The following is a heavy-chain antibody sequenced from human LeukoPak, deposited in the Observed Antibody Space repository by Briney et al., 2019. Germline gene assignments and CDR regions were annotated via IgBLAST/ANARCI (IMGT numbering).Heavy chain of an antibody. Sequence: ASVKVSCKAFGYTLTNYYMHWVRQAPGQGLEWMGLINPSGHWTSYAQKFQGRVTLTRDVSTSTDYLELSSLRSEDTAVYYCARDNSVRDTAWWFDPWDQGTLVTVSS. D-gene: IGHD2-21*02. CDR1: GYTLTNYY. V-gene: IGHV1-46*03. CDR2: INPSGHWT. J-gene: IGHJ5*02. CDR3: ARDNSVRDTAWWFDP.